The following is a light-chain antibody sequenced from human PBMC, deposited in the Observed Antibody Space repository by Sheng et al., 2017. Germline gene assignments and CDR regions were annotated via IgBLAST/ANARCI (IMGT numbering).Light chain of an antibody. V-gene: IGLV3-21*03. Sequence: SYQMTQPPSVSVAPGKTASITCGGDHIGSKSVHWYQQKAGQAPLLVLYDDRDRPSGIPERFSGSNSGNTATLTISRVEAGDEADYYCQIWDSGGDHPGMVFVGGTKLTVL. J-gene: IGLJ2*01. CDR1: HIGSKS. CDR2: DDR. CDR3: QIWDSGGDHPGMV.